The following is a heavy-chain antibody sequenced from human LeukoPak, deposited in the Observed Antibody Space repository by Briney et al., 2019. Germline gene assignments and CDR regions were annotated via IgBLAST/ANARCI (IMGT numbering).Heavy chain of an antibody. V-gene: IGHV1-8*02. J-gene: IGHJ3*02. CDR2: MNPNSGNT. D-gene: IGHD2-2*01. Sequence: ASVKVSCEASGGTFSSYAINWVRQATGQGLEWMGWMNPNSGNTGYAQKFQGRVTMTRNTSISTAYMELSSLRSEDTAVYYCARSRNDAFDIWGQGTMVTVSS. CDR1: GGTFSSYA. CDR3: ARSRNDAFDI.